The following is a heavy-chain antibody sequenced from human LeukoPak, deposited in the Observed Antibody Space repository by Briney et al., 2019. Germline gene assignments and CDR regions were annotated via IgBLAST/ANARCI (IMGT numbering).Heavy chain of an antibody. J-gene: IGHJ4*02. Sequence: GGSLRLSCAASGFTFSSYGMTWVRQAPGKGLVWVSRINSDGSSTSYADSVKGRFTISRDNAKNTLYLQMNSLRAEDTAVYYCAKPHSSPYFDYWGQGTLVTVSS. CDR2: INSDGSST. D-gene: IGHD3-22*01. CDR3: AKPHSSPYFDY. CDR1: GFTFSSYG. V-gene: IGHV3-74*01.